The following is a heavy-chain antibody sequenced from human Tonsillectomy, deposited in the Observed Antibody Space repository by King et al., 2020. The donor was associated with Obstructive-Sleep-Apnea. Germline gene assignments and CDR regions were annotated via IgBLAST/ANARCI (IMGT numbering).Heavy chain of an antibody. CDR3: ARDHPGTEMATIPVGVLNLFDY. D-gene: IGHD5-24*01. CDR2: ISYDGSNK. V-gene: IGHV3-30-3*01. Sequence: VQLVESGGGVVQPGRSLRLSCAASGFTFSSYAMHWVRQAPGKGLEWVAVISYDGSNKYYADSVKGRFTISRDNSKNTLYLQMNSLRAEDTAVYYCARDHPGTEMATIPVGVLNLFDYWGQGTLVPVSS. J-gene: IGHJ4*02. CDR1: GFTFSSYA.